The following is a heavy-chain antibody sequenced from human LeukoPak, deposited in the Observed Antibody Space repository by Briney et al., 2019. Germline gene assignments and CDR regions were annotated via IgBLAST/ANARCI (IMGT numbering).Heavy chain of an antibody. J-gene: IGHJ4*02. CDR1: GGTFSSYA. V-gene: IGHV1-69*01. D-gene: IGHD4-11*01. CDR2: IIPIFGTA. CDR3: ARHSDYSNFWDY. Sequence: ASVKVSCKASGGTFSSYAISWVRQAPGQGLEWMGGIIPIFGTANYAQKFQGRVTITADESTSTAYMELSSLRSEDTAVYYCARHSDYSNFWDYWGQGTLVTVSS.